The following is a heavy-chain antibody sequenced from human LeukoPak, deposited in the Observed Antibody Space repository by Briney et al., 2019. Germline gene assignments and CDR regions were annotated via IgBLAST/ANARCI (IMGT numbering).Heavy chain of an antibody. CDR1: GFIFSKYT. CDR2: ISSSSTYI. Sequence: GGSLRLSRAASGFIFSKYTMNWVRQAPGKGLEWVSSISSSSTYIYYADSVKGRFTISRDNSKNTLYVQMNSLRAEDTAVYYCANEVGSIVGANWGQGTLVTVSS. V-gene: IGHV3-21*04. J-gene: IGHJ1*01. D-gene: IGHD1-26*01. CDR3: ANEVGSIVGAN.